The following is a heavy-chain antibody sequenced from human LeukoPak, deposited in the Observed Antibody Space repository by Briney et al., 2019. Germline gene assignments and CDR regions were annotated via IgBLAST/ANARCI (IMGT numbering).Heavy chain of an antibody. CDR1: GFTFSSYW. V-gene: IGHV3-7*01. Sequence: GGSLRLSCAASGFTFSSYWMSWVRQAPGKGLEWVANIKQDGSEKYYVDSVKGRFTISRDNAKNSLYLQMNSLRAEDTAVYYCARDTRHLYYYYMDVWGKGTTVTVSS. CDR2: IKQDGSEK. CDR3: ARDTRHLYYYYMDV. D-gene: IGHD6-25*01. J-gene: IGHJ6*03.